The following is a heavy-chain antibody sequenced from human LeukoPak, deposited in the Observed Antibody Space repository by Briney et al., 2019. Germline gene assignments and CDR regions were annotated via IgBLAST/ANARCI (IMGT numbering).Heavy chain of an antibody. CDR2: IYYSGST. J-gene: IGHJ4*02. CDR1: GGSISSSSYY. V-gene: IGHV4-39*07. CDR3: ARARRLWSMDY. D-gene: IGHD2-8*01. Sequence: SETLSLTCTVSGGSISSSSYYWGWIRQPPGKGLEWIGSIYYSGSTYYNPSLKSRVTISVDTSKNQFSLKLSSVTAADTAVYYCARARRLWSMDYWGQGTLVTVSS.